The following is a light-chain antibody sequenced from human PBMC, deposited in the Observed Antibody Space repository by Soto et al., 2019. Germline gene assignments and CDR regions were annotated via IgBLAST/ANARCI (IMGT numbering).Light chain of an antibody. V-gene: IGKV2-28*01. CDR3: MQARQTPRT. Sequence: EIVMTQSPLSLTVTPGEPASISCKSSQSLQHNNGNHSLDWYMQKPVQSPQLLIFLASSRALGAPDRVSGSGSGTDFTLRISTVEADDAAIYYCMQARQTPRTFGQGTKLEI. J-gene: IGKJ1*01. CDR2: LAS. CDR1: QSLQHNNGNHS.